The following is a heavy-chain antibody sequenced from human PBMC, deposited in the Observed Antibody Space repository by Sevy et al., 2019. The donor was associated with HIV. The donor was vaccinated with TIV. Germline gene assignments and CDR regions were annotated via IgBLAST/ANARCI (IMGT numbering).Heavy chain of an antibody. CDR1: AFTFNNFW. Sequence: GGFLRLSCAASAFTFNNFWMSWVRQAPGKGLEWVAHINEDGSGTYYVDSVRGRFTMSRDNAKSSVYVQMNSLRAEDRAVYYCARDLWGGRGYFDLWGRGTLVTVSS. D-gene: IGHD3-16*01. J-gene: IGHJ2*01. CDR3: ARDLWGGRGYFDL. V-gene: IGHV3-7*01. CDR2: INEDGSGT.